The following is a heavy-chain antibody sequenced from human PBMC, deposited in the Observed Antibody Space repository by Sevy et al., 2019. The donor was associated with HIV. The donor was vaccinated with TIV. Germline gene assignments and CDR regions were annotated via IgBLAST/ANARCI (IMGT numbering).Heavy chain of an antibody. Sequence: GGSLRLSCAASGFAFSTHAMHWVRQAPGKGLEWVTVISYEGTETFYAASVEGRFTISRDNSKNMLSLQINSLKPEDTAVYYCARDGGYSIKWYPLYWGHGTLVTVSS. D-gene: IGHD1-26*01. CDR1: GFAFSTHA. V-gene: IGHV3-30-3*01. CDR2: ISYEGTET. CDR3: ARDGGYSIKWYPLY. J-gene: IGHJ4*01.